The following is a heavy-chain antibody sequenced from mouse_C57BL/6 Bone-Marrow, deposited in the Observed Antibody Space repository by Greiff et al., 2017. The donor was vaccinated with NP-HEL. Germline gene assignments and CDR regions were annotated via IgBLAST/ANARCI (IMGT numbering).Heavy chain of an antibody. CDR1: GFTFSSYG. CDR3: ARHYYNNYFDY. Sequence: EVMLVQSGGDLVKPGGSLKLSCAASGFTFSSYGMSWVRQTPDKRLAWVATIRRCGSYTSYPDSVKGRFTISRDNADNTLYLQMSSLKSEDTAMYYCARHYYNNYFDYWGQGTTLTVSS. V-gene: IGHV5-6*01. CDR2: IRRCGSYT. J-gene: IGHJ2*01. D-gene: IGHD2-12*01.